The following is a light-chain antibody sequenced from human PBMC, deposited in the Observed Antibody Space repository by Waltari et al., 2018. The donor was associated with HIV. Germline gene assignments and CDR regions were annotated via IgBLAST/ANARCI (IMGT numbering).Light chain of an antibody. CDR1: NIGSKS. Sequence: SYVLAQPPSVSVAPGQTARITCGGNNIGSKSVHWYQQKPGQAPVVVIYYDSDRPPGIPERFSGYNSGNTATLTISRVEAGDEADYYCQVWDSSSDAYVFGTGTKVTVL. J-gene: IGLJ1*01. CDR3: QVWDSSSDAYV. V-gene: IGLV3-21*04. CDR2: YDS.